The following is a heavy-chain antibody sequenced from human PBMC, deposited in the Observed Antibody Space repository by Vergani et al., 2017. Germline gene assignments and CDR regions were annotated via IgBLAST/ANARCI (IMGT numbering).Heavy chain of an antibody. CDR2: IFSSGTT. Sequence: QVQLEESGPGLVKPSETLSLTCTVSGGSVRTSIGYYWTWIRQPAGKTLEWIGEIFSSGTTNYNPSFKNRVTMSVDTSKNQFSLKLNSVTAADTAVYYCARGSRAEGGSGPDKWGQGTLVTVSS. CDR3: ARGSRAEGGSGPDK. J-gene: IGHJ4*02. V-gene: IGHV4-61*10. D-gene: IGHD6-13*01. CDR1: GGSVRTSIGYY.